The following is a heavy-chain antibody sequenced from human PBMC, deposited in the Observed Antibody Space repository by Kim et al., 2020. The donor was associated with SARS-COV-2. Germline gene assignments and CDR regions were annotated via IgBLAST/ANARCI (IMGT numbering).Heavy chain of an antibody. CDR2: YT. D-gene: IGHD4-4*01. CDR3: ARVSPVTDY. Sequence: YTNDSPSFQGHVTISADKSISTAYLQWSSLKASDTAMYYCARVSPVTDYWGQGTLVTVSS. J-gene: IGHJ4*02. V-gene: IGHV5-10-1*01.